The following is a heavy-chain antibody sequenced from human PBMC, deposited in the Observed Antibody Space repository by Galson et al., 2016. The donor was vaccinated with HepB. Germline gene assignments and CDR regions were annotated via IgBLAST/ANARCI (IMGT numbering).Heavy chain of an antibody. CDR3: AASTITTYAGGFDI. CDR1: GFTFSSYS. J-gene: IGHJ3*02. V-gene: IGHV3-48*01. CDR2: ISSSSGSATI. Sequence: SLRLSCAASGFTFSSYSMNWVRQAPGKRLECVSFISSSSGSATISYADSVKGRFTISRDNAKNLLFLQMNRLRAEDTAVYYCAASTITTYAGGFDIWGQGTMVTVSS. D-gene: IGHD4-11*01.